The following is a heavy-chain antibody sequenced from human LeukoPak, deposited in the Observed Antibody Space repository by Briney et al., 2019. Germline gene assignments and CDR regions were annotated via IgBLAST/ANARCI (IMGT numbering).Heavy chain of an antibody. V-gene: IGHV4-39*07. CDR1: GGSISSSSYY. Sequence: SETLSLTCTVSGGSISSSSYYWGWIRQPPGKGLEWIGSIYYSGSTYYNPSLKSRVTISVDTSKNQFSLKLSSVTAADTDVYYCAILRLGELSSLYYFDYWGQGTLVTVSS. J-gene: IGHJ4*02. CDR2: IYYSGST. CDR3: AILRLGELSSLYYFDY. D-gene: IGHD3-16*02.